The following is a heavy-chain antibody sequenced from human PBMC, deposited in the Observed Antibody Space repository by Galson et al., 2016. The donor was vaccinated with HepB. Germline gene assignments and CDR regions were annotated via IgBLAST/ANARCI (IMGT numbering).Heavy chain of an antibody. Sequence: SVKVSCKASGSRFPTYGISWVRQAPGQGLEWLGWISANSGNTIYAQKFQDRVTMTRDTSASTVYVDLRSLRSDDTAVYYCARDVQFRFDYWGQGTLVTVSS. V-gene: IGHV1-18*04. J-gene: IGHJ4*02. CDR1: GSRFPTYG. CDR2: ISANSGNT. CDR3: ARDVQFRFDY. D-gene: IGHD4-11*01.